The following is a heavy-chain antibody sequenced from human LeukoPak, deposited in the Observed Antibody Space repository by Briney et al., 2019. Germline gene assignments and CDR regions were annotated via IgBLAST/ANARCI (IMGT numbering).Heavy chain of an antibody. J-gene: IGHJ4*02. CDR2: ISAYNGNT. Sequence: ASVKVSCKASGYTFTSYGISWVRQAPGQGLEWMGWISAYNGNTNYAQKLQGRVTMTRNTSISTVYMELSSLRSEDTAVYYCARLGVAGNFDYWGQGTLVTVSS. D-gene: IGHD6-19*01. CDR1: GYTFTSYG. V-gene: IGHV1-18*01. CDR3: ARLGVAGNFDY.